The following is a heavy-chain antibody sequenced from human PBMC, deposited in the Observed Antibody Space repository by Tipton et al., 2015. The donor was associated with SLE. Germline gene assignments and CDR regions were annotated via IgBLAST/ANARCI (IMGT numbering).Heavy chain of an antibody. J-gene: IGHJ6*03. V-gene: IGHV4-4*08. CDR1: GGSVSGKY. Sequence: TLSLTCSVSGGSVSGKYWSWIRQPPGKGLAWIAYIYTSGSTSHNPSLTSRATISLDTSKNQFSLRLTSVTAADTAVYYCAKLFGSAYWYYMDVWGRGTTVTVS. D-gene: IGHD6-25*01. CDR3: AKLFGSAYWYYMDV. CDR2: IYTSGST.